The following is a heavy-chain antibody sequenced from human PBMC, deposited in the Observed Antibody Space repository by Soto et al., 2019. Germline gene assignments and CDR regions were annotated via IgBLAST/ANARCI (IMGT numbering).Heavy chain of an antibody. Sequence: QVQLVQSGAEVKKPGSSVKVSCKASGGTFSSYTISWVRQAPGQGLEWMGRIIPILGIANYAQKFQGRVTITADKSTRTADMELSSLRSEDTAVYYCASLRGDNWFDPWGQGTLVTVSS. J-gene: IGHJ5*02. CDR2: IIPILGIA. V-gene: IGHV1-69*02. CDR1: GGTFSSYT. D-gene: IGHD3-10*01. CDR3: ASLRGDNWFDP.